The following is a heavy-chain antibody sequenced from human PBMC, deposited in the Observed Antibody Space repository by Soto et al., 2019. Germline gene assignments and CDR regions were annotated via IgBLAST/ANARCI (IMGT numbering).Heavy chain of an antibody. D-gene: IGHD3-22*01. CDR2: IRGSGGIT. V-gene: IGHV3-23*01. J-gene: IGHJ4*02. CDR1: GFTLSSYA. Sequence: VGSLILSCAASGFTLSSYAMSWVRQAPGKGLEWVSAIRGSGGITYYADSVKVRFTISRDNSKNTLYLQMNSLRAEDTAVYYCANMIVGLGDWGQGTLVTVSS. CDR3: ANMIVGLGD.